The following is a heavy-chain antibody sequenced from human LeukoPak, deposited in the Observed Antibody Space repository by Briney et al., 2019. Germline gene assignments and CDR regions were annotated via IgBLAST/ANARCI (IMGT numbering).Heavy chain of an antibody. D-gene: IGHD3-10*01. CDR1: GGSFSGYY. CDR3: ARRLHGSGSYSFDY. CDR2: INHSGST. Sequence: PSETLSLTCAVYGGSFSGYYWSWIRQPPGKGLEWIGEINHSGSTNYNPSLKSRVTISVDTSKNQFSLKLSSVTAADTAVYYCARRLHGSGSYSFDYWGQGTLVTVSS. V-gene: IGHV4-34*01. J-gene: IGHJ4*02.